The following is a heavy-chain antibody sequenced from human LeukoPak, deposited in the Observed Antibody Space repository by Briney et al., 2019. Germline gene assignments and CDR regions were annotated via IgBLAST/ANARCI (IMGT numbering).Heavy chain of an antibody. V-gene: IGHV3-23*01. CDR1: GFTFTNYV. CDR3: AKGPLGDVDY. J-gene: IGHJ4*02. Sequence: GGSLRLSCAASGFTFTNYVMSWVRQAPGKGLEWVSGISDSGGSTYYADSVKGRFTISRDNSKNTLYPQMNSLRAEDTAVYYCAKGPLGDVDYWGQGTLVTVSS. D-gene: IGHD4-17*01. CDR2: ISDSGGST.